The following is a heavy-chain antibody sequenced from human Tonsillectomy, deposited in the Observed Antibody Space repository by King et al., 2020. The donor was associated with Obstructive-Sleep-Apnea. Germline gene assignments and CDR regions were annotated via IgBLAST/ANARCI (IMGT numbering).Heavy chain of an antibody. Sequence: VQLVESGGGLVHPGGSLRLSCAASGVAFSNYWMTWVRQAPGKGLEWVASINQDGSERYYVDSVKGRFTISRDNVRNLLYLQVNSPRAEDTAVYYCARRTQFSGGYGMDVWGQGTTVTVSS. CDR2: INQDGSER. J-gene: IGHJ6*02. V-gene: IGHV3-7*03. D-gene: IGHD6-19*01. CDR3: ARRTQFSGGYGMDV. CDR1: GVAFSNYW.